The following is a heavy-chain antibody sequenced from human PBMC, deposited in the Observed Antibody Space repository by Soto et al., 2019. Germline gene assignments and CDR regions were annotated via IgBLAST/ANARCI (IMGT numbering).Heavy chain of an antibody. D-gene: IGHD4-17*01. CDR3: ARTSDYSIGI. J-gene: IGHJ3*02. Sequence: SETLSLTCTVSGGPISPYHWSWIRQPPGKGLQWIGYIFFSGSANYNPSLNSRVTISVDTSKNQFSLKLSSVTAADTAVYYCARTSDYSIGIWGQGTMVTVSS. CDR2: IFFSGSA. V-gene: IGHV4-59*01. CDR1: GGPISPYH.